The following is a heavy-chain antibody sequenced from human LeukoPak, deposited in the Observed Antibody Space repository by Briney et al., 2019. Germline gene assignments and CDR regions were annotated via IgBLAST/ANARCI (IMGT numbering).Heavy chain of an antibody. CDR1: GFTFSSYS. CDR2: ISSSSSTI. V-gene: IGHV3-48*01. J-gene: IGHJ6*03. CDR3: ARDSSGWYSRYYYYYMDV. Sequence: GGSLRLSCAASGFTFSSYSMNWVRQATGKGLEWVSYISSSSSTIYYADSVKGRFTISRDNAKNSLYLQMNSLRAEDTAVYYCARDSSGWYSRYYYYYMDVWGKGTTVTVSS. D-gene: IGHD6-19*01.